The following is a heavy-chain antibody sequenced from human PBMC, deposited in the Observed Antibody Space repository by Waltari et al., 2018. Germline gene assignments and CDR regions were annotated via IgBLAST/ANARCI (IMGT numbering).Heavy chain of an antibody. CDR3: ARDLYYYDSSGIDY. V-gene: IGHV3-74*01. CDR1: GFTFSRYW. D-gene: IGHD3-22*01. J-gene: IGHJ4*02. CDR2: INSDGSST. Sequence: EVQLVESGGGLVQPGGSLRLSCAASGFTFSRYWLHWVRQAPGKGLVLVSRINSDGSSTSYADSVKGRFTISRDNAKNTLYLQMNSLRAEDTAVYYCARDLYYYDSSGIDYWGQGTLVTVSS.